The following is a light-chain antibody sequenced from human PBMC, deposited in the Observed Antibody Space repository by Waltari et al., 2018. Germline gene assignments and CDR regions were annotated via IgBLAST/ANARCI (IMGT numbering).Light chain of an antibody. CDR1: GASIASNY. CDR3: QSYDRSRHRVV. Sequence: NFMLTHPPSVSESPGKAVTISCTGSGASIASNYVQWYPQRPGSVPTTLISEDNQRPSGIPDRFSGSVDSSSNSASLTVSGLKTEDEADYYCQSYDRSRHRVVFGGGTKLTVL. V-gene: IGLV6-57*02. CDR2: EDN. J-gene: IGLJ2*01.